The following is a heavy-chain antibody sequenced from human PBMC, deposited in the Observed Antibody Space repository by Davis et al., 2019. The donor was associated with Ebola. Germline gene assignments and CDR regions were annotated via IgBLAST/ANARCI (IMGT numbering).Heavy chain of an antibody. CDR2: IKSKTDGGTT. CDR3: TMYNWNYGASYGMDV. V-gene: IGHV3-15*01. Sequence: GESLKISCAASGFTFSNAWMSWVRQAPGKGLEWVGRIKSKTDGGTTDYAAPVKGRFTISRDDSKNTLYLQMNSLKTEDTAVYYCTMYNWNYGASYGMDVWGQGTTVTVSS. D-gene: IGHD1-7*01. CDR1: GFTFSNAW. J-gene: IGHJ6*02.